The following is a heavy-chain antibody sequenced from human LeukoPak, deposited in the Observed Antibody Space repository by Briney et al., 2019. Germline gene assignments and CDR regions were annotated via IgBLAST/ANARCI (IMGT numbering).Heavy chain of an antibody. CDR1: GFTFSSYS. Sequence: GGSLRLSCAASGFTFSSYSMNWVRQAPGKGLEWVSAISSDSSYTDYADSLKGRFTISRDNAKNSLYLQMNSLKVEDTAVYYCARVSPYSSSWFDYWGQGTLVTVSS. V-gene: IGHV3-21*01. CDR2: ISSDSSYT. CDR3: ARVSPYSSSWFDY. J-gene: IGHJ5*01. D-gene: IGHD6-13*01.